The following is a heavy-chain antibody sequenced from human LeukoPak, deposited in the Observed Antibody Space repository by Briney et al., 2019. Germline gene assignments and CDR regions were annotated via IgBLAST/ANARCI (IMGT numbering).Heavy chain of an antibody. J-gene: IGHJ4*02. CDR1: GGSFSGYY. V-gene: IGHV4-34*01. Sequence: SETLSLTCAVYGGSFSGYYWSWIRQSPGKGLEWIGEINHSGSTNYNPSLKSRVAISVDTSKNQFSLKLTSVIVADTAVYYCATNDTKTATDTFYWGQGTLVIVSS. CDR3: ATNDTKTATDTFY. D-gene: IGHD6-13*01. CDR2: INHSGST.